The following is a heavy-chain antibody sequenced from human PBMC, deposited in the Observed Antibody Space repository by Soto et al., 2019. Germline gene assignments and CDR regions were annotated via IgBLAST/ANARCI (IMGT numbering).Heavy chain of an antibody. Sequence: ASVKVSCKASGYTFTSYGISWVRQAPGQGLEWMGWISAYNGNTNYAQKLQGRVTMTTDTSTSTAYMELRSLRSDDTAVYYCARDHCISTSCYISPVYYYYYGMDVWGQGTTVTVSS. V-gene: IGHV1-18*04. CDR2: ISAYNGNT. CDR3: ARDHCISTSCYISPVYYYYYGMDV. J-gene: IGHJ6*02. D-gene: IGHD2-2*02. CDR1: GYTFTSYG.